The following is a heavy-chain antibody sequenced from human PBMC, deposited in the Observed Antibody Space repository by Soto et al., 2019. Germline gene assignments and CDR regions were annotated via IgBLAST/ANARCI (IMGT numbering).Heavy chain of an antibody. Sequence: QVQLQESGPGLVKPSQTLSLTCTVSGGSISSGGYYWSWIRQHPGKGLAWIGYIYYSGSTYYNPALKSRVTISVDTSKNQFSLKLSSVTAADTAVYYCARDASGAYYYGMDVWGQGTTVTVSS. V-gene: IGHV4-31*03. CDR2: IYYSGST. J-gene: IGHJ6*02. CDR3: ARDASGAYYYGMDV. CDR1: GGSISSGGYY. D-gene: IGHD3-10*01.